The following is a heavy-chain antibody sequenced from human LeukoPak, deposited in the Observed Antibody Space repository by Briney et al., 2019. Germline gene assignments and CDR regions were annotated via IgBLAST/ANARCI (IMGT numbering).Heavy chain of an antibody. CDR2: INHSGST. V-gene: IGHV4-34*01. CDR3: AREDIVATIDY. J-gene: IGHJ4*02. Sequence: SETLSLTCAVYGGSFRGYYWSWIRQPPGKGLEWIGEINHSGSTNYNPSLKSRVTISVDTSKNQFSLKLSSVTAADTAVYYCAREDIVATIDYWGQGTLVTVSS. D-gene: IGHD5-12*01. CDR1: GGSFRGYY.